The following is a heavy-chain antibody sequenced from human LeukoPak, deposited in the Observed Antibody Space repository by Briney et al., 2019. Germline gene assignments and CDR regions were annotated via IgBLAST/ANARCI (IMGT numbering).Heavy chain of an antibody. CDR2: ISTSSSYI. CDR1: GFTFSSFS. V-gene: IGHV3-21*04. J-gene: IGHJ6*02. Sequence: GGSLRLSCAASGFTFSSFSLNWVRQAPGKGLEWVSSISTSSSYIYYADSVKGRFTISRDNAKTSLYLQMNSLRAEDTAVYYCARGRYYYTMDDWGQGTTVTVYS. CDR3: ARGRYYYTMDD.